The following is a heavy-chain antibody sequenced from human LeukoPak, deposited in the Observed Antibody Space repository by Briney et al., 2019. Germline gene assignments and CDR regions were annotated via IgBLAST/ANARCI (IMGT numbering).Heavy chain of an antibody. CDR2: IYFSGST. D-gene: IGHD1-1*01. Sequence: SETLSLTCTVFGGSISSSSHYWGWIRQPPGEGLEWIGSIYFSGSTNYNPSLKSRVTISVDTSKNQFSLKLSSVTAADTAVYYCARGRRLRGRSWNPIPDGMDVWGQGTTVTVSS. CDR1: GGSISSSSHY. CDR3: ARGRRLRGRSWNPIPDGMDV. V-gene: IGHV4-39*07. J-gene: IGHJ6*02.